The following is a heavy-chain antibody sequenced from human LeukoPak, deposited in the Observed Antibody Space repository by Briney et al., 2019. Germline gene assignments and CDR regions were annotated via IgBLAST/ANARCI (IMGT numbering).Heavy chain of an antibody. CDR1: GFTFSNYA. J-gene: IGHJ3*02. D-gene: IGHD1-26*01. CDR3: AKGRWELPMHAFDI. Sequence: GGSLRLSCAASGFTFSNYAMTWVRQAPGKGLEWVSAISGSGGSTYYADSVKGRFTISRDNSKNTLYLQMNSLRAEDTAVYYCAKGRWELPMHAFDIWGQGTMVTVSS. CDR2: ISGSGGST. V-gene: IGHV3-23*01.